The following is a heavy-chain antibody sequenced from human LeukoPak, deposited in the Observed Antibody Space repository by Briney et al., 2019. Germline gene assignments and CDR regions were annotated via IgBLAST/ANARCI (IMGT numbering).Heavy chain of an antibody. Sequence: GGSLRLSCAASGFTFSSFGMHWVRQAPGKGLEWVAFIRFDGHNKYYADSVKGRFTISRDNSKNTLSLQMNSLRAEDTAVYYCARGQWGGYVTYAFDIWGQGTMVTVSS. D-gene: IGHD5-12*01. CDR3: ARGQWGGYVTYAFDI. CDR2: IRFDGHNK. J-gene: IGHJ3*02. V-gene: IGHV3-30*02. CDR1: GFTFSSFG.